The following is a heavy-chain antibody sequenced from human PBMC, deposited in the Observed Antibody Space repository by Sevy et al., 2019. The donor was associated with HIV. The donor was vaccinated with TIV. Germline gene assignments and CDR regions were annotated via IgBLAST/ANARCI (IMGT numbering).Heavy chain of an antibody. Sequence: GGSLRLSCADSGFTFIDYAMHWVRQAPGKGLEWVAVISDDGSKTYYADSVNGRFTISRDNSKNTLYLQMKRLRADDTAVYYCARGRVTSHYFDYWGQGTLVTVSS. J-gene: IGHJ4*02. V-gene: IGHV3-30*04. CDR1: GFTFIDYA. D-gene: IGHD2-21*02. CDR2: ISDDGSKT. CDR3: ARGRVTSHYFDY.